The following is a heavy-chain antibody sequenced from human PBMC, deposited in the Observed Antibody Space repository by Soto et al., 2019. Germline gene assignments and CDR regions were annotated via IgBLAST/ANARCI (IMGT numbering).Heavy chain of an antibody. CDR2: IYWDDDK. V-gene: IGHV2-5*02. CDR1: GISLTTEGEG. Sequence: QITLKESGPTLVKPTQTLTVTCTFSGISLTTEGEGVGWIRQPPGKALEWLTLIYWDDDKRYSPSLRTRLTITKDTSKNQVVLTMSNIDPVDTAAYYSAHRLRTIVRVGQGVAYFDIWGQVSLLTVSS. CDR3: AHRLRTIVRVGQGVAYFDI. J-gene: IGHJ4*02. D-gene: IGHD3-10*01.